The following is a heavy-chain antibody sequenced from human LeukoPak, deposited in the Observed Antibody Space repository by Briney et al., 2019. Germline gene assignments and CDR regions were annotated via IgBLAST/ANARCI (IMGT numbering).Heavy chain of an antibody. CDR2: ISSSTNTI. V-gene: IGHV3-48*02. D-gene: IGHD6-19*01. J-gene: IGHJ4*02. CDR3: ARGRVAVAGLYYFDN. Sequence: GGSLRLSCAASGFTFSTYSMHWVRQAPGKGLEWVSYISSSTNTIYYTDSVKGRFTISRDNADNSLYLQMNSLRDEDTAVYYCARGRVAVAGLYYFDNWSQGTLVTVSS. CDR1: GFTFSTYS.